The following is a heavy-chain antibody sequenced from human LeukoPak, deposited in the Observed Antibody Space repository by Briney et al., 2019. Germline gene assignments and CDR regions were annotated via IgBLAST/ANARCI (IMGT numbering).Heavy chain of an antibody. J-gene: IGHJ6*03. V-gene: IGHV1-69*13. CDR1: GGTFSSYA. Sequence: SVKVSCKASGGTFSSYAISWVQQAPGQPLEWRGGIIRIFGTANYAQKFQGRVTITADESTSTAYMELSSLRSEDTAVYYCARTRKYYYYYYMDVWGKGTTVTISS. CDR3: ARTRKYYYYYYMDV. CDR2: IIRIFGTA.